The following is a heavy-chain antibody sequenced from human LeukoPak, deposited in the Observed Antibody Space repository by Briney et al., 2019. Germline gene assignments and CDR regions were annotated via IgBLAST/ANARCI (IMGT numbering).Heavy chain of an antibody. D-gene: IGHD3/OR15-3a*01. Sequence: GGSLRLSCAASGFTFSSYEMHWVRQAPGKGLEWVSYISSSGSTIYYADSVKGRFTIFRYNAKNSLYLQMNSLRAEDTAVYFCAREQSWTFDYWGQGTLVTVSS. V-gene: IGHV3-48*03. CDR2: ISSSGSTI. J-gene: IGHJ4*02. CDR1: GFTFSSYE. CDR3: AREQSWTFDY.